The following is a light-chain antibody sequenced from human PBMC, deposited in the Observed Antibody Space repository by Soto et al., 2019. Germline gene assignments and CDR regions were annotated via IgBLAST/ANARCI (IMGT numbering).Light chain of an antibody. CDR1: SSDVGGYNY. Sequence: QSALTQPPSVSGSPGQSITISCTGTSSDVGGYNYVSWYQQHPGKAPKLMIYEVSNRPSGVSNRFSGSKSGNTASLTTSGLQAEDEADYYCSSYTSSSTPYVFGTGTKVTVL. CDR2: EVS. CDR3: SSYTSSSTPYV. V-gene: IGLV2-14*01. J-gene: IGLJ1*01.